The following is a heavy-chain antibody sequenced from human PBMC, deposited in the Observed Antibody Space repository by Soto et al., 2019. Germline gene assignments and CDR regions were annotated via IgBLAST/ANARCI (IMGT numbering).Heavy chain of an antibody. CDR2: IYYSGST. J-gene: IGHJ6*02. CDR1: GDSISSYY. V-gene: IGHV4-59*01. D-gene: IGHD5-12*01. Sequence: SETLSLTCTVSGDSISSYYCTGIRQPPGKGLELIGYIYYSGSTRYNPSPKSRVTISVDMSKNQFSLKLSSVIAADTAVYYCARAYGGFDNGLDVWGQGTAVTVSS. CDR3: ARAYGGFDNGLDV.